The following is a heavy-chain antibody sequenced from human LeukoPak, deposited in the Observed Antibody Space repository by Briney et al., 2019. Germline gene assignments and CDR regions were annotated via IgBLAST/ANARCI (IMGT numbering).Heavy chain of an antibody. Sequence: SVKVSCKASGGTFSSYAISWVRQAPGQGLEWMGGIIPIFGTANYAQKFQGRVTITADESTSTAYMELSSLRSEDTAVYYCARETGSAAVMDYWGQGTLVTVSS. CDR2: IIPIFGTA. J-gene: IGHJ4*02. D-gene: IGHD2-2*01. CDR3: ARETGSAAVMDY. CDR1: GGTFSSYA. V-gene: IGHV1-69*13.